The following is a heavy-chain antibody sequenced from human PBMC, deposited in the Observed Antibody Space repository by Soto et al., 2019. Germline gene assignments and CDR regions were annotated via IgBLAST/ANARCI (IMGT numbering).Heavy chain of an antibody. CDR2: ISGSSFNK. J-gene: IGHJ5*02. CDR3: PKHQGVELVRIANVHWFGQ. CDR1: VFICNNFG. Sequence: WLSXRLSCSSSVFICNNFGIVLFRQAPGKGLECISCISGSSFNKYYADSVNVRFTISRYNSKSTVSLELHNLSAEATAVSQCPKHQGVELVRIANVHWFGQWGKGSVVTVSS. D-gene: IGHD6-19*01. V-gene: IGHV3-23*01.